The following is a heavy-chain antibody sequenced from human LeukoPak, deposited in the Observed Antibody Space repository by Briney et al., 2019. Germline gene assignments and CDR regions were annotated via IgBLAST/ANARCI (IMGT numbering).Heavy chain of an antibody. D-gene: IGHD6-19*01. V-gene: IGHV4-39*01. J-gene: IGHJ5*02. Sequence: SEILSLTCTVSGGSISSSSYYWGWIRQPPGKGLEWIGSIYYSGSTYYNPSLKSRVTISVDTSKNQFSLKLSSVTAADTAVYYCARTRIAVAGRDWFDPWGQGTLVTVSS. CDR3: ARTRIAVAGRDWFDP. CDR1: GGSISSSSYY. CDR2: IYYSGST.